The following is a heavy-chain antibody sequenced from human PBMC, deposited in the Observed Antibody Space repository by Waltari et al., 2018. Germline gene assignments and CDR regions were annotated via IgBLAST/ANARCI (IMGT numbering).Heavy chain of an antibody. CDR1: GGSISSSSYY. CDR2: IYYSGST. V-gene: IGHV4-39*01. J-gene: IGHJ3*02. CDR3: ARCPDYYDSCGYLDAFDI. D-gene: IGHD3-22*01. Sequence: QLQLQESGPGLVKPSETLSLPCPVSGGSISSSSYYWGWIRQPPGRGLEWIGSIYYSGSTYYNPSLKSRVTISVDTSKNQFSLKLSSVTAADTAVYYCARCPDYYDSCGYLDAFDIWGQGTMVTVSS.